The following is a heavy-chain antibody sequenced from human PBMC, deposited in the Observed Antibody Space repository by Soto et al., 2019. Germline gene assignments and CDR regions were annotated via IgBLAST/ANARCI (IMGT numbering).Heavy chain of an antibody. V-gene: IGHV1-18*04. CDR1: GYTFTSYY. Sequence: GASVKVSCKASGYTFTSYYMHWVRQAPGQGLEWMGWISANNGNTNYAQKLQGRVTMTTDTSTSTAYMELRSLRSDDTAVYYCARDRSSGHLDPWGQGTLVTVSS. D-gene: IGHD6-19*01. CDR3: ARDRSSGHLDP. CDR2: ISANNGNT. J-gene: IGHJ5*02.